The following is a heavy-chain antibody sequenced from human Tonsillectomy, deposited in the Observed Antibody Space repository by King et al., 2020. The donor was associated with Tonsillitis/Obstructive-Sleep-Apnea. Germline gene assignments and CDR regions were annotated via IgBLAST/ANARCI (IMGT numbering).Heavy chain of an antibody. D-gene: IGHD2-2*01. J-gene: IGHJ6*03. CDR3: ARDLRCRGTSCYSITYYYYYMDV. CDR1: GYTFTSYG. Sequence: QLVQSGAEVKKPGASVKVSCKASGYTFTSYGISWVRQAPGQGLEWMGWISSYSTNTNNAQNLQGIVTLSTDTSTSTAYMELRSLRSDDTAVYYCARDLRCRGTSCYSITYYYYYMDVWGKGTTVTVSS. CDR2: ISSYSTNT. V-gene: IGHV1-18*01.